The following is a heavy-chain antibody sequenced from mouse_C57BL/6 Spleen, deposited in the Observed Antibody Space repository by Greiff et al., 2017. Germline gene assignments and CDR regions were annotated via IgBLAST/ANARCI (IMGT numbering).Heavy chain of an antibody. CDR1: GFTFSDYG. V-gene: IGHV5-17*01. CDR3: APIYYDYDGAMDY. D-gene: IGHD2-4*01. J-gene: IGHJ4*01. CDR2: ISSGSSTI. Sequence: EVKLVASGGGLVKPGGSLKLSCAASGFTFSDYGMHWVRQAPEKGLEWVAYISSGSSTIYYADTVKGRFTISRDNAKNTLFLQMTSLRSEDTAMYYCAPIYYDYDGAMDYWGQGTSVTVSS.